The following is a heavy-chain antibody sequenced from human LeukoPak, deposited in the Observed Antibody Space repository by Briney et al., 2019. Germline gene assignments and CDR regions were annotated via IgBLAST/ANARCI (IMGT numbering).Heavy chain of an antibody. CDR2: IKQDGSEK. CDR3: AKGGQWLVQNYFDY. CDR1: GFTFSSYW. J-gene: IGHJ4*02. Sequence: GGSLRLSCAASGFTFSSYWMSWVRQAPGKGLEWVANIKQDGSEKYYVDSVKGRFTISRDNAKNSLYLQMNSLRAEDTAVYYCAKGGQWLVQNYFDYWGQGTLVTVSS. D-gene: IGHD6-19*01. V-gene: IGHV3-7*03.